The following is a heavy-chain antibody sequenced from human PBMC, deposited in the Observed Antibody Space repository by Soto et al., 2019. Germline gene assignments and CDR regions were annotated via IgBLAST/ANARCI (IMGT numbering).Heavy chain of an antibody. J-gene: IGHJ4*02. D-gene: IGHD5-18*01. CDR1: GFTVSSNY. V-gene: IGHV3-53*01. CDR3: AGYANRGYSYRYYFDY. Sequence: GGSLRLSCAASGFTVSSNYMSWVRQAPGKGLEWVSVIYSGGSTYYADSVKGRFTISRDNSKNTLYLQMNSLRAEDTAVYYCAGYANRGYSYRYYFDYWGQGTLVTVSS. CDR2: IYSGGST.